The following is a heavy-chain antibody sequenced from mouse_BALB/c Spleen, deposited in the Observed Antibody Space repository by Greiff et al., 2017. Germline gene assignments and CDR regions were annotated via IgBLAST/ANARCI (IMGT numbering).Heavy chain of an antibody. CDR1: GFTFSSYA. CDR3: ARESYYGMYYFDY. V-gene: IGHV5-6-5*01. D-gene: IGHD1-2*01. Sequence: EVKLVESGGGLVKPGGSLKLSCAASGFTFSSYAMSWVRQTPEKRLEWVASISSGGSTYYPDSVKGRFTISRDNASNILYLQMSSLRSEDTAMYYCARESYYGMYYFDYWGQGTTLTVSS. CDR2: ISSGGST. J-gene: IGHJ2*01.